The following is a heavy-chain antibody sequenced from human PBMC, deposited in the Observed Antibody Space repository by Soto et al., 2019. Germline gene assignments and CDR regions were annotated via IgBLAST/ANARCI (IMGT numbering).Heavy chain of an antibody. CDR2: IYYSGST. CDR3: AREIDSSGYLYYFDY. CDR1: GGSIISSSYY. Sequence: SETLSLTCTVSGGSIISSSYYWGWIRQPPGKGLEWIGSIYYSGSTYYKTSLKSRVTISVETSKNQFSLKLSSVTAADTAVYYCAREIDSSGYLYYFDYWGQGTLVTVSS. V-gene: IGHV4-39*02. D-gene: IGHD3-22*01. J-gene: IGHJ4*02.